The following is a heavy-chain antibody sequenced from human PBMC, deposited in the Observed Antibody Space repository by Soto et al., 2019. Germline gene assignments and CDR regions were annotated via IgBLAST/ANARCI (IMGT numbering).Heavy chain of an antibody. D-gene: IGHD2-2*01. Sequence: GGSLRLSCAASGFTFSSYAMSWVRQAPGKGLEWVSAISGGGGNTYYADSVKGRFTISRDNSKNTLYLQMNSLRAEDTAVYYCAKVIIAEGYCISTSCWGYYYGMDVWGQGTTVTVSS. CDR1: GFTFSSYA. V-gene: IGHV3-23*01. CDR3: AKVIIAEGYCISTSCWGYYYGMDV. J-gene: IGHJ6*02. CDR2: ISGGGGNT.